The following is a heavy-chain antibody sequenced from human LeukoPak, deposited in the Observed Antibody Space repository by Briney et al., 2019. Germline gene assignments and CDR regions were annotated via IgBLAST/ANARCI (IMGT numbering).Heavy chain of an antibody. D-gene: IGHD3-10*01. Sequence: GGSLRLSCAASGFTFSSYGMHWVRQAPGKGLEWVAVISYDGSNKYYADSVKGRFTISRDNSKNTLYLQMNSLRAEDTAVYYCARAHKGMVRGVGDYWGQGTLVTVSS. CDR1: GFTFSSYG. CDR2: ISYDGSNK. CDR3: ARAHKGMVRGVGDY. J-gene: IGHJ4*02. V-gene: IGHV3-30*03.